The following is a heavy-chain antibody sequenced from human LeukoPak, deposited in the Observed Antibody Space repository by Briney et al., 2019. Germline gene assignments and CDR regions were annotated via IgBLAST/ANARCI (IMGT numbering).Heavy chain of an antibody. Sequence: SVKVSCKASGGTFSSYAISWVRQAPGQGLEWMGGIIPIFGTANYAQKFQGRVTITADESTSTAYMELSSLRSEDTAVYYCARDWRPRSIVVVRGGYYYYYGMDVWGQGTTVTVSS. CDR3: ARDWRPRSIVVVRGGYYYYYGMDV. V-gene: IGHV1-69*13. CDR2: IIPIFGTA. CDR1: GGTFSSYA. D-gene: IGHD2-2*01. J-gene: IGHJ6*02.